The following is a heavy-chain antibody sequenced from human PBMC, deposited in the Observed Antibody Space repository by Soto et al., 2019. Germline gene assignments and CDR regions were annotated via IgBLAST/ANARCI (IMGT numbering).Heavy chain of an antibody. J-gene: IGHJ4*02. D-gene: IGHD5-18*01. CDR1: GFTFSSYS. Sequence: GGSLRLSCAASGFTFSSYSMNWVRQAPGKGLEWVSYISSSSSTIYYADSVKGRFTISRDNAKNSLYLQMNSLRDEDTAVYYCAKGVSQYTPLALFDYWGRGTLVTVSS. V-gene: IGHV3-48*02. CDR3: AKGVSQYTPLALFDY. CDR2: ISSSSSTI.